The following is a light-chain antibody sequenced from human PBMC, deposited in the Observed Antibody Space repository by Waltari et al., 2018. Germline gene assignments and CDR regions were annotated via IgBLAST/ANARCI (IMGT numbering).Light chain of an antibody. CDR1: QNIRTH. Sequence: DIQMTQSPSSLSASVGDTVTVTCRASQNIRTHLNWYQQKPATAPKLLIYAASAFQRGVPSRVSGSASGTDFTLTVSNLQPDDFAIYFCQQSFSSPWTFGQGTRV. CDR2: AAS. CDR3: QQSFSSPWT. V-gene: IGKV1-39*01. J-gene: IGKJ1*01.